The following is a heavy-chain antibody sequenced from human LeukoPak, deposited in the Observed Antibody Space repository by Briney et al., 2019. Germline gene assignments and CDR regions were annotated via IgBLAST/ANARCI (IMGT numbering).Heavy chain of an antibody. CDR2: IYSGGST. CDR1: GFTVSSNY. Sequence: GGSLRLSCAASGFTVSSNYMSWVRQAPGKGLEWVSVIYSGGSTYYADSVKRRFTISRDNSKNTLYLQMNSLRAEDTAVYYCAREGYSYGHFDYWGQGTLVTVSS. D-gene: IGHD5-18*01. V-gene: IGHV3-53*01. CDR3: AREGYSYGHFDY. J-gene: IGHJ4*02.